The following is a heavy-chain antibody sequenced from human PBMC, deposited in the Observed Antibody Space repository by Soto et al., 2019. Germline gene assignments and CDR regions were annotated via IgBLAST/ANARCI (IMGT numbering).Heavy chain of an antibody. V-gene: IGHV4-59*01. CDR3: ARATSRVGIAAAGFDY. CDR1: GGSISSYY. Sequence: ASETLSLTCTVSGGSISSYYWSWIRQPPGKGLEWIGYIYYSGSTNYNPSLKSRVTISVDTSKNQFSLKLSSVTAADTAVYYCARATSRVGIAAAGFDYWGQGTLVTVSS. D-gene: IGHD6-13*01. J-gene: IGHJ4*02. CDR2: IYYSGST.